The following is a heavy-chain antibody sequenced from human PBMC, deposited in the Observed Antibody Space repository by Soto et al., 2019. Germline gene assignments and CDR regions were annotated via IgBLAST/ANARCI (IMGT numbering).Heavy chain of an antibody. CDR1: GGSFSGYY. CDR3: AGRIAVAGTGSGMDV. V-gene: IGHV4-34*01. Sequence: QVQLQQWGAGLLKPSETLSLTCAVYGGSFSGYYWSWIRQPPGKGLEWIGEINHSGSTNYNPSLKSRVTISVDTSKNQFSLKLSSVTAADTAVYYCAGRIAVAGTGSGMDVWGQGTTVTVSS. J-gene: IGHJ6*02. CDR2: INHSGST. D-gene: IGHD6-19*01.